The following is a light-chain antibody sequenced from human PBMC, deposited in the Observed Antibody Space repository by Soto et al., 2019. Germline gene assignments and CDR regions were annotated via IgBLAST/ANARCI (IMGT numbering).Light chain of an antibody. CDR1: QSLVYSDGDTY. CDR2: KVS. CDR3: MQGTHWPPYT. J-gene: IGKJ2*01. V-gene: IGKV2-30*01. Sequence: DVVMTQSPLSLPVTLGQPASISCRSSQSLVYSDGDTYLNWFQQRPGQSPRRLIYKVSNRDSGVPDRFSGSGSGTDFTVKISRVEAEAVGVYYCMQGTHWPPYTFGQGTKLEIK.